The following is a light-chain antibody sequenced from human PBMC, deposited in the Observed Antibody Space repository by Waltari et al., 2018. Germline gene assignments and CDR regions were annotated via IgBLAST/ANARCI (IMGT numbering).Light chain of an antibody. Sequence: QSALTQPRSVSGPPGPSVTISCTGTSSDVGGYVFLSWYQQHPGKAPKLIMYYVSQRPSGVPDRFSGSKSGNTASLTITGLQAEDEAEYYCCSHAGSDTFWVFGGGTKVTVL. CDR2: YVS. CDR1: SSDVGGYVF. J-gene: IGLJ3*02. V-gene: IGLV2-11*01. CDR3: CSHAGSDTFWV.